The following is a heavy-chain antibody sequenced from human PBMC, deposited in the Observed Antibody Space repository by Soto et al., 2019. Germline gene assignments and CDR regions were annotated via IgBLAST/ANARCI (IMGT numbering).Heavy chain of an antibody. CDR3: TRLDDVRIEPAFDY. Sequence: EVQLVESGGGLVQPGGSLKLSCAASGFSFSGSGIHWVRQASGKGLEWIGRIRSKPNNYATAYVASVKGRFTISRDDSINTAYLQMNSLKTEDTAVYYCTRLDDVRIEPAFDYRGQGTLVTVSS. V-gene: IGHV3-73*02. CDR1: GFSFSGSG. D-gene: IGHD2-2*01. CDR2: IRSKPNNYAT. J-gene: IGHJ4*02.